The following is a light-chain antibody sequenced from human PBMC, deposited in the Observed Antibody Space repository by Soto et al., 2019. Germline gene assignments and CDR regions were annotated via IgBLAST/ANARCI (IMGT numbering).Light chain of an antibody. CDR2: GAS. CDR3: QQYGPSLRT. Sequence: EIVLTQSPGILSLSPGERATLSCRASQSVSNNYLAWYQQKPGQAPRLLIYGASSRATGIPDRFSGSGSGTDFSLTISRLEPADFAVYYCQQYGPSLRTFGGGTKVDIK. CDR1: QSVSNNY. V-gene: IGKV3-20*01. J-gene: IGKJ4*01.